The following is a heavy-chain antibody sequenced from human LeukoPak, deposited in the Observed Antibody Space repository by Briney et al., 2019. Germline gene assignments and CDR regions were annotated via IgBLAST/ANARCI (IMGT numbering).Heavy chain of an antibody. D-gene: IGHD2-2*01. CDR1: GYTLTSYY. CDR2: INPSGGST. V-gene: IGHV1-46*01. Sequence: GASVKVSCKASGYTLTSYYMHWVRQAPGQGLEWMGIINPSGGSTSYAQKFQGRVTMTRDTSTSTVYMELSSLRSEDTAVYYCARGVNGGRLPAASSRWGQGTLVTVSS. CDR3: ARGVNGGRLPAASSR. J-gene: IGHJ4*02.